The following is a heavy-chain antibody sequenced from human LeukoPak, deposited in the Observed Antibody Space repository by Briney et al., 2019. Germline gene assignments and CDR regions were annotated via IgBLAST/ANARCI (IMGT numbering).Heavy chain of an antibody. V-gene: IGHV4-59*01. J-gene: IGHJ3*02. CDR3: ARDLTEDDAFDI. CDR2: IYYSGST. CDR1: GFIFSNYW. Sequence: GSLRLSCAASGFIFSNYWMSWIRQPPGKGLEWIGYIYYSGSTNYNPSLKSRVTISVDTSKNQFSLKLSSVTAADTAVYYCARDLTEDDAFDIWGQGTMVTVSS. D-gene: IGHD1-14*01.